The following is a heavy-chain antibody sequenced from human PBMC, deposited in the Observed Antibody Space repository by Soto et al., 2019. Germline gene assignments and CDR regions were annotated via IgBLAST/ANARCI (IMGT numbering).Heavy chain of an antibody. D-gene: IGHD6-19*01. CDR1: GYTFTGYY. Sequence: GASVKVSCKASGYTFTGYYMHWVRQAPGQWLEWMGWINPNSGGTNYAQKFQGRFTISRDNAKNSLYLQMNSPRAEDTAVYYCARAKLSYSSGPYGGMDVWGQGTTVTVSS. J-gene: IGHJ6*02. V-gene: IGHV1-2*02. CDR3: ARAKLSYSSGPYGGMDV. CDR2: INPNSGGT.